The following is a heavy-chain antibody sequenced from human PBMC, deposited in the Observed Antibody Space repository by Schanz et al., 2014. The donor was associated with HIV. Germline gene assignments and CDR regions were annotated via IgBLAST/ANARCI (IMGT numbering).Heavy chain of an antibody. Sequence: QVQLVESGGGVVQPGRSLRLSCAASGFNFNSYGMHWVRQAPGKGLEWVAVISHDGTNKFYAGSVKGRFTVSRDNSKNTLYLQLKSLRADDTAVYYCAKGWRGYSISSLVDYWGQGSLVTVSS. J-gene: IGHJ4*02. V-gene: IGHV3-30*18. CDR3: AKGWRGYSISSLVDY. D-gene: IGHD6-6*01. CDR2: ISHDGTNK. CDR1: GFNFNSYG.